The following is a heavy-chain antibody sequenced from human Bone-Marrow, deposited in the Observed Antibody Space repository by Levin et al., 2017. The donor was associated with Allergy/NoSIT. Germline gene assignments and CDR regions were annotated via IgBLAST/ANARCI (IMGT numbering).Heavy chain of an antibody. CDR2: ISYTGYT. Sequence: SETLSLTCTVSNGSINNNYWSWIRQPPGKGLEWIGYISYTGYTISTPSLEGRVTMSVDTTKNQFSLNLNSMTAADTAVYYCARHIGAYAQREFDVWGQGTLVTVSS. V-gene: IGHV4-59*08. CDR3: ARHIGAYAQREFDV. J-gene: IGHJ4*02. D-gene: IGHD3-16*01. CDR1: NGSINNNY.